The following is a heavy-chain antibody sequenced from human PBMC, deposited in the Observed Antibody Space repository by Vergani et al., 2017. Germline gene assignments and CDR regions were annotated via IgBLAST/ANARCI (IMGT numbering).Heavy chain of an antibody. D-gene: IGHD3-9*01. CDR3: AIGDYGILTGFRY. J-gene: IGHJ4*02. CDR1: GYTFSNYY. CDR2: INPSGGHT. Sequence: QVQVVQSGAVVKKSGASVKVSCKTSGYTFSNYYMHWVRQAPGQGLEWMGIINPSGGHTNYAQKFRGRVTMTRDTSTSTVYMELSSLRSEDTAIYYCAIGDYGILTGFRYWGQGNLVTVSA. V-gene: IGHV1-46*03.